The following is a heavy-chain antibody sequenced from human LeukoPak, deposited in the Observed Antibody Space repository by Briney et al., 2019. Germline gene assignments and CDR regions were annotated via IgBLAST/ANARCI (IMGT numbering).Heavy chain of an antibody. D-gene: IGHD3-3*01. CDR1: GYTLTRYT. CDR3: VRITIFVDYFDY. Sequence: ASVKVSCKASGYTLTRYTISWVRQAPGQGLEWMGWISAHNGNTSYAQKLQGRVTMTTDTSTSTAYMELGSLRSDDTAVYFCVRITIFVDYFDYWGQGTLVTVSS. CDR2: ISAHNGNT. V-gene: IGHV1-18*01. J-gene: IGHJ4*02.